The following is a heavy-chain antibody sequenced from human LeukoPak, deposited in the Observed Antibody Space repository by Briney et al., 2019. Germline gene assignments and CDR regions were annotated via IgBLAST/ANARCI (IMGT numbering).Heavy chain of an antibody. Sequence: GGSLRLSCAASGFTFSSYEMNWVRQAPGKGLGWVSAISGSGGRTYYADSVKGRFTISRDNSKNTLYLQMNSLRAEDTAVYYCAEVRAPRQYYFDYWGQGTLVTVSS. V-gene: IGHV3-23*01. CDR1: GFTFSSYE. D-gene: IGHD1-26*01. J-gene: IGHJ4*02. CDR2: ISGSGGRT. CDR3: AEVRAPRQYYFDY.